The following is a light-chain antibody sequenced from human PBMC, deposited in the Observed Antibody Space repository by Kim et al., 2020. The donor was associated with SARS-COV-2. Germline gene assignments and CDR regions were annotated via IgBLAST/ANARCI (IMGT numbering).Light chain of an antibody. J-gene: IGLJ3*02. CDR3: TSYAGGDTWV. Sequence: QSALTQPASVSGSPGQAITISCTGVSSDIGAYNYVSWYQQLPGKAPKLIIFDVIERPSGVSNRFSGSKSGNTASLTISGLQTEDEADYHCTSYAGGDTWVFGGGTKLTVL. CDR2: DVI. V-gene: IGLV2-14*03. CDR1: SSDIGAYNY.